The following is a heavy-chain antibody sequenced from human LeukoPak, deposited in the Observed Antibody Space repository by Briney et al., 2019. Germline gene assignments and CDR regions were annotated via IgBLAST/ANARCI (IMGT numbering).Heavy chain of an antibody. CDR1: GFTFSSYA. CDR3: AKLPRYCSGGSCYGGYFDY. J-gene: IGHJ4*02. Sequence: PGGSLRLSCAASGFTFSSYAMSWVRQAPGKGLEWVSAISGSGGSTYYADSVKGRFTISRDNSKNTLYLQMNSLRAEDTAVYYCAKLPRYCSGGSCYGGYFDYWGQGTLVPSPQ. V-gene: IGHV3-23*01. CDR2: ISGSGGST. D-gene: IGHD2-15*01.